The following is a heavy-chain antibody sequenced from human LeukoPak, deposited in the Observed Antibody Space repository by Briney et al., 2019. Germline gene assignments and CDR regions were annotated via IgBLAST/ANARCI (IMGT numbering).Heavy chain of an antibody. D-gene: IGHD6-13*01. V-gene: IGHV1-69*05. CDR1: GGTFSSYA. J-gene: IGHJ4*02. CDR3: ATGIAAAGTYDY. CDR2: IIPIFGTA. Sequence: SVKVSCKASGGTFSSYAISWVRQAPGQGLEWMGRIIPIFGTANYAQKFQGSVTITTDESTSTAYMVLSSLRSDDTAEYYCATGIAAAGTYDYWGQGTLVTVSS.